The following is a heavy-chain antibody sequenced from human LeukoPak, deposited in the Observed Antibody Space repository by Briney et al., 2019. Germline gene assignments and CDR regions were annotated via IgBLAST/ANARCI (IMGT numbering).Heavy chain of an antibody. CDR2: IYSGGST. J-gene: IGHJ4*02. CDR1: GFTLRSYT. Sequence: GGSLRLSCAASGFTLRSYTMNWVRQAPGKGLEWVSVIYSGGSTYYADSVKGRFTISRDNSKNTLYLQMNSLRAEDTAVYYCARDTPVVGTRYFDYWGQGTLVTVSS. CDR3: ARDTPVVGTRYFDY. V-gene: IGHV3-66*01. D-gene: IGHD2-15*01.